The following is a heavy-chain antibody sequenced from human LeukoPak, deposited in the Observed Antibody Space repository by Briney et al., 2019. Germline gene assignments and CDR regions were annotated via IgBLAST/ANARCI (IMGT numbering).Heavy chain of an antibody. Sequence: SQTLSLTCTVSGGSISSGSYYWSWIRQPAGKGLEWIGRIYTRGSTNYNPSLKSRVTISVDTSKNQFSLKLSSVTAADTAVYYCARRVAAAAMYDYWGQGTLVTVSS. V-gene: IGHV4-61*02. D-gene: IGHD6-13*01. CDR2: IYTRGST. CDR3: ARRVAAAAMYDY. CDR1: GGSISSGSYY. J-gene: IGHJ4*02.